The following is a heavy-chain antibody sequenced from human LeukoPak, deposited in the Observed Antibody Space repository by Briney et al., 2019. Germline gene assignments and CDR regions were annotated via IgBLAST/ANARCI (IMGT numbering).Heavy chain of an antibody. V-gene: IGHV3-48*02. CDR1: GFTFSSYS. D-gene: IGHD3-22*01. J-gene: IGHJ6*02. Sequence: GGSLRLSCAASGFTFSSYSMNWVRQAPGKGLEWISYIGSRGSPTHYADSVGGRFTISRDNAKNSLYLQMNSLRDEDTAVYFCARRPYSDTSGRLSDVWGQGTTVTVSS. CDR2: IGSRGSPT. CDR3: ARRPYSDTSGRLSDV.